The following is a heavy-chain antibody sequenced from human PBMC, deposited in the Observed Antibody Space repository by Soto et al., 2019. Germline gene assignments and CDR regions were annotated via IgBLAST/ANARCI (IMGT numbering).Heavy chain of an antibody. CDR3: GKDAVGSILPLDL. CDR2: IGGSGDRT. CDR1: EFTFSDYV. D-gene: IGHD2-15*01. Sequence: GESLKISCAASEFTFSDYVMTWVRQAPGKGLEWVSSIGGSGDRTYYADSVKGRFTITRDNSKKTLYLQMDSLRADDTALYYCGKDAVGSILPLDLWGQGTLVTVSS. J-gene: IGHJ5*02. V-gene: IGHV3-23*01.